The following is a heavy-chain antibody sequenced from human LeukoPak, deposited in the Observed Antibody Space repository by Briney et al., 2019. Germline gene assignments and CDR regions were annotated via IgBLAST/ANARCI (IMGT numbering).Heavy chain of an antibody. Sequence: GGSLRLSCAASGFTFSSYSMNWVRQAPGKGLEWVSSISSSSSYIYYADSVKGRFTISRDNAKNSLYLQMNSLRAEDTAVYYCARDLLMVPAATSLDYWGQGTLVTVSS. CDR2: ISSSSSYI. CDR3: ARDLLMVPAATSLDY. CDR1: GFTFSSYS. V-gene: IGHV3-21*01. J-gene: IGHJ4*02. D-gene: IGHD2-2*01.